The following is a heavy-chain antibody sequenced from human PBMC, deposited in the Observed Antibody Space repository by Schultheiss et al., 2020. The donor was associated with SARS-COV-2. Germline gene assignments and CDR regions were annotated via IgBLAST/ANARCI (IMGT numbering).Heavy chain of an antibody. Sequence: GESLKISCAASGFTFSNAWMSWVRQAPGKGLEWVGRIKSKTDGGTTDYAAPVKGRFTISRDDSKNTLYLQMNSLRAEDTAVYYCARSGSYKPYFDYWGQGTLVTVSS. D-gene: IGHD1-26*01. CDR3: ARSGSYKPYFDY. V-gene: IGHV3-15*01. J-gene: IGHJ4*02. CDR1: GFTFSNAW. CDR2: IKSKTDGGTT.